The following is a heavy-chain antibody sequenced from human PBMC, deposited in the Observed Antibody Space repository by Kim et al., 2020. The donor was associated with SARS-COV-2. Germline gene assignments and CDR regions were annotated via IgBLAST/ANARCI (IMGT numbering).Heavy chain of an antibody. D-gene: IGHD2-15*01. Sequence: GGSLRLSCAASGFTFSSYSMNWVRQAPGKGLEWVSSISSSSSYIYYADSVKGRFTISRDNAKNSLYLQMNSLRAEDTAVYYCARDFSCSGSSCYPGPDYGMDVWGQGTTVTVSS. V-gene: IGHV3-21*01. CDR3: ARDFSCSGSSCYPGPDYGMDV. CDR1: GFTFSSYS. J-gene: IGHJ6*02. CDR2: ISSSSSYI.